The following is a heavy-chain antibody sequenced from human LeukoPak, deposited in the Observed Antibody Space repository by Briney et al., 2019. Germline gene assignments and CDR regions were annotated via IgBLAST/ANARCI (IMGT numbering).Heavy chain of an antibody. CDR3: ARDHRPEIQYYYMDV. Sequence: GGSLRLSCAASGFSLSNYGMHWVRQAPGKGLEWVAALLYDGSTKHYADSVKGRFTISRDISKNTFYLQMNSLTAEDTAVYYCARDHRPEIQYYYMDVWGKGTTVAVSS. J-gene: IGHJ6*03. V-gene: IGHV3-33*01. CDR1: GFSLSNYG. D-gene: IGHD1-14*01. CDR2: LLYDGSTK.